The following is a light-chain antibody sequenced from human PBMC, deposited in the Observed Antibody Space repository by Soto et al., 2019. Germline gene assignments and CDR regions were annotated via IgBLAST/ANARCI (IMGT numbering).Light chain of an antibody. V-gene: IGKV3-15*01. J-gene: IGKJ1*01. CDR3: QQYNTGPPWT. Sequence: EIVMTQSPATLSVSPGERATLSCRASQSVSSNLAWYQQKPGQAPRLLIYGASTRATGFPARFSGSGSGTEFTLTISSLQSEDFAVYYCQQYNTGPPWTFGQGTKVEI. CDR1: QSVSSN. CDR2: GAS.